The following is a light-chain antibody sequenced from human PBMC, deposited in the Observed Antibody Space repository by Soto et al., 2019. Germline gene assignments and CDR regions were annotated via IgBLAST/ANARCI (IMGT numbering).Light chain of an antibody. CDR1: SSDVGGYNS. J-gene: IGLJ1*01. V-gene: IGLV2-14*01. CDR3: SSYTSSSTRG. Sequence: QSVVTQPACVSGSPGQSITISCTGTSSDVGGYNSVSWYQQHPGKAPKLMIYEVSNRPSGVSNRFSGSKSGNTASLTISGLQAEDEADYYCSSYTSSSTRGFGTGTKVTVL. CDR2: EVS.